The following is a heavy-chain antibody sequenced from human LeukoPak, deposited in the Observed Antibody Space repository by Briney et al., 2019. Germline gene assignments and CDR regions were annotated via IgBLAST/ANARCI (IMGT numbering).Heavy chain of an antibody. J-gene: IGHJ4*02. Sequence: ASVKVSCKAAGYTFTSNGISWGRQGPGQGLEWVGWISAYNGNTNYAQKLQGRVTMTTDTSTSTAYMELRSLRSDDTAVYYCARAPRPITYYFDYWGQGTLVTVSS. D-gene: IGHD5-12*01. V-gene: IGHV1-18*01. CDR1: GYTFTSNG. CDR2: ISAYNGNT. CDR3: ARAPRPITYYFDY.